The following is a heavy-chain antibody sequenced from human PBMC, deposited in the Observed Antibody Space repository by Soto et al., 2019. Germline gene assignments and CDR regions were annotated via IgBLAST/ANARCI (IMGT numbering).Heavy chain of an antibody. CDR1: GFTFSSYA. Sequence: EVQLLESGGGLVQPGGSLRLSCAASGFTFSSYAMSWVRQTPGKGLEWLSSISGSGTGTYYADSVKGRFTISRDNSKNTLYLQMISLRAEDTAVYYCAARIVVLSTWGQGTLVTVSS. V-gene: IGHV3-23*01. D-gene: IGHD3-22*01. J-gene: IGHJ5*02. CDR2: ISGSGTGT. CDR3: AARIVVLST.